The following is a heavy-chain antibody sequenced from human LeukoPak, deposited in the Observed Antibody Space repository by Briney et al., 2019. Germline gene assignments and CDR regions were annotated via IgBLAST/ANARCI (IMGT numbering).Heavy chain of an antibody. Sequence: GESLKISCKGSGYSFTSYWIGWVRQMPGKGLEWMGIIYAGDSDTRYSPSFQGQVTISVDKSISTAYLQWSSLQASDTAMYYCARAIGTSQFYFYYGMDVWGQGTTVTLSS. V-gene: IGHV5-51*01. J-gene: IGHJ6*02. CDR3: ARAIGTSQFYFYYGMDV. CDR1: GYSFTSYW. D-gene: IGHD2-2*01. CDR2: IYAGDSDT.